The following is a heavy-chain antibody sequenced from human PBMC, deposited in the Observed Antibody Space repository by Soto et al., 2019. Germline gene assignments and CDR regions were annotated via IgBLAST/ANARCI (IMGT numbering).Heavy chain of an antibody. D-gene: IGHD1-26*01. CDR1: GFTFSGYG. J-gene: IGHJ4*02. Sequence: PGGSLRLSCAASGFTFSGYGMHWVRQAPGKGPEWVAAVGDDGSGKYYADSVRGRFTISRDNSKNTVFLQMDSLRAEDTGVYYCARSSGSSFDYWGQGALVTVSS. V-gene: IGHV3-33*01. CDR3: ARSSGSSFDY. CDR2: VGDDGSGK.